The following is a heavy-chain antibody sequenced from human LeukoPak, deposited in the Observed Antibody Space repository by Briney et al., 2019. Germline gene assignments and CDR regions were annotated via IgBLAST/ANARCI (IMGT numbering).Heavy chain of an antibody. CDR1: GFTFSIYW. D-gene: IGHD2-2*01. Sequence: GGSLRLSSAASGFTFSIYWMSWVRQAPGKGLEWVANIKQDGSEKYYVDSVKGRFTISRDNAKNLLYLQMNGLRAEDTAVYFCARDTYGYQLLPADWGQGTLVTVSS. CDR3: ARDTYGYQLLPAD. CDR2: IKQDGSEK. J-gene: IGHJ4*02. V-gene: IGHV3-7*03.